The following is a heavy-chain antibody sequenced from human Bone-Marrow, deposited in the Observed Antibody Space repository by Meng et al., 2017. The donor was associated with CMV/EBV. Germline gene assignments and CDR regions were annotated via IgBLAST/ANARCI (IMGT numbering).Heavy chain of an antibody. CDR2: INSDGSST. CDR1: GFTFSSYW. D-gene: IGHD3-3*01. CDR3: ARVGPLSYYDFWSGYYTVDY. J-gene: IGHJ4*02. Sequence: GESLKISCAASGFTFSSYWMHWVRQAPGKGLVWVSRINSDGSSTSYADSVKGRFTISRDNAKNTLYLQMNSLRAEDTAVYYCARVGPLSYYDFWSGYYTVDYWGQGTLVTVYS. V-gene: IGHV3-74*01.